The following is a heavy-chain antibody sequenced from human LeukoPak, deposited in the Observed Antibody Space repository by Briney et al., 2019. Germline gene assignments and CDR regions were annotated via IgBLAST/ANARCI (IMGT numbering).Heavy chain of an antibody. V-gene: IGHV3-21*01. CDR1: GSTFSSYS. Sequence: GGSLRLSCAASGSTFSSYSMNWVRQAPGKGLEWVSSISSSSSYIYYADSVKGRFTISRDNSKNTLYLQMNSLRAEDTAVYYCAKGRGWEASYYYYYMDVWGKGTTVTISS. D-gene: IGHD1-26*01. CDR3: AKGRGWEASYYYYYMDV. CDR2: ISSSSSYI. J-gene: IGHJ6*03.